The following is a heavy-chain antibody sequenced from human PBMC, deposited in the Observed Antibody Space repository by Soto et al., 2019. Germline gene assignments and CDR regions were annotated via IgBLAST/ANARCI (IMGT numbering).Heavy chain of an antibody. CDR2: IYYSGST. D-gene: IGHD3-10*01. CDR1: GGSISSSTYY. CDR3: ARAFTPVWFGDKWRFDP. Sequence: SETLSLTCTVSGGSISSSTYYWGWIRQPPGKGLEWIGSIYYSGSTYYNPSLKSRVTISVDTSKNQFSLKLSSVTAADTAVYYCARAFTPVWFGDKWRFDPWGQGTLVTVSS. V-gene: IGHV4-39*01. J-gene: IGHJ5*02.